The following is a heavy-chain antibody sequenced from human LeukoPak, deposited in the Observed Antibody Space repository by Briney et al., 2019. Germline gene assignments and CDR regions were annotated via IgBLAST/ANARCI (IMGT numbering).Heavy chain of an antibody. V-gene: IGHV1-2*02. Sequence: ASVNVSFKSSVYTFTGYYMHWVRQAPGQGLEWMGWINPNSGGTNYAHKFQGRVTMTRDTSISTAYMELSRLRYDDTAVYYCAPTTARYGQVYIDYGGQGALVTVSS. CDR1: VYTFTGYY. D-gene: IGHD1-1*01. CDR2: INPNSGGT. CDR3: APTTARYGQVYIDY. J-gene: IGHJ4*02.